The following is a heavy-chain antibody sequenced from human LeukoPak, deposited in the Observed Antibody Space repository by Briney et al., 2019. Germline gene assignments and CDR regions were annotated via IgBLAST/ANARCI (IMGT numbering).Heavy chain of an antibody. CDR2: IIPIFGTA. CDR1: GGTFSSYA. J-gene: IGHJ6*02. Sequence: SVKVSCKASGGTFSSYAISWVRQAPGQGLEWMGGIIPIFGTANYAQKFQGRVTITADESTSTAYMELSSLRSEDTAVYYCATKGYCSGGSCYYYYYGMDVWGQGTTVTVSS. CDR3: ATKGYCSGGSCYYYYYGMDV. D-gene: IGHD2-15*01. V-gene: IGHV1-69*13.